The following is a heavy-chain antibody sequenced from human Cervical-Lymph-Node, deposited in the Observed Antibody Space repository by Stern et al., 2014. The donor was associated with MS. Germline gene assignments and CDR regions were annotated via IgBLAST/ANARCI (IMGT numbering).Heavy chain of an antibody. Sequence: QLVESGPEVKKPGTSVKVSCKASGFTFTSSAVQWVRQARGQSLEWIGWIVVGRCNTNYAQKFQERVTITRDMSTSTAYMELSSLRSEDTAVYYCAAERDYYDSSGYDAFDIWGQGTMVTVSS. J-gene: IGHJ3*02. CDR2: IVVGRCNT. V-gene: IGHV1-58*01. CDR1: GFTFTSSA. D-gene: IGHD3-22*01. CDR3: AAERDYYDSSGYDAFDI.